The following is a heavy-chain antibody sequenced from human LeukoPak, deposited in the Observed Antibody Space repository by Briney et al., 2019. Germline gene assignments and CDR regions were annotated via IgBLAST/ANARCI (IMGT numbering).Heavy chain of an antibody. J-gene: IGHJ3*01. V-gene: IGHV1-18*01. Sequence: GASVKVSCKASGYTFTSYAISWVRQAPGQGLEWMGWISTYNGNTNYAQKLQGGVTMTTDTSTSTVYMELRSLRSDDTAVYYCARVDDYYGTGGYYYDHWGQGTMVTVSS. CDR1: GYTFTSYA. CDR3: ARVDDYYGTGGYYYDH. CDR2: ISTYNGNT. D-gene: IGHD3-22*01.